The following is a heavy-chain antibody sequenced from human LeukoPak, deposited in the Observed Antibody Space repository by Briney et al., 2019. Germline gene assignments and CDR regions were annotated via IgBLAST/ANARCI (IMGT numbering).Heavy chain of an antibody. CDR3: AGGDGYDYELGGYYYYMDV. J-gene: IGHJ6*03. CDR2: VYYNGKI. CDR1: GGSIRRHY. Sequence: KSSETLSLTCTVSGGSIRRHYWSWIRQPPGKGLEWIGYVYYNGKIDYNPSLKSRVTFSVDTSKSQFSLRLSSVTAADTAVYYCAGGDGYDYELGGYYYYMDVWGTGTTVTVSS. D-gene: IGHD5-24*01. V-gene: IGHV4-59*11.